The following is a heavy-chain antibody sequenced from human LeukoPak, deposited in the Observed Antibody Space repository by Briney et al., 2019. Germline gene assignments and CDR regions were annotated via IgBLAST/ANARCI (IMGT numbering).Heavy chain of an antibody. CDR2: IRYDGSNK. CDR3: AKDRGSGWYHFDY. Sequence: GGSLRLSCAASGFTFSSYGMHWVRQAPGKGLEWVAFIRYDGSNKYYADSVKGRFTISRDNSKNTLYLQMNSLRAEDTAVHYCAKDRGSGWYHFDYWGQGTLVTVSS. CDR1: GFTFSSYG. V-gene: IGHV3-30*02. D-gene: IGHD6-19*01. J-gene: IGHJ4*02.